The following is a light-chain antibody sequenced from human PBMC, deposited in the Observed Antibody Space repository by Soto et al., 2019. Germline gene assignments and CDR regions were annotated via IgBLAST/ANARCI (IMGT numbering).Light chain of an antibody. Sequence: QTVLTEPAPPSGSPGPSVTISCTGTNSDVGGYNRVSWYQQHPGKVPRLIIYETFKRPSGVPDRFSGSQSGNTASLTVSGLQAEDEADYYCCSYAGSNNYYLFGSGTKVTVL. CDR1: NSDVGGYNR. V-gene: IGLV2-8*01. CDR3: CSYAGSNNYYL. CDR2: ETF. J-gene: IGLJ1*01.